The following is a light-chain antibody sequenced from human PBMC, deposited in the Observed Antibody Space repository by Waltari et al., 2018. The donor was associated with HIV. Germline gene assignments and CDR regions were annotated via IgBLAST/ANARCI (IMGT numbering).Light chain of an antibody. CDR3: CSYAGSSTLV. CDR1: SSNIGTYNR. CDR2: EVS. V-gene: IGLV2-23*02. Sequence: QSALTQPASVSGSPGQSITISCTGTSSNIGTYNRVSWHQPHPGKAPQTLIYEVSQRPSGVSNRFSGSKSGNTASLTISGLQAEDEADYYCCSYAGSSTLVFGGGTKVTVL. J-gene: IGLJ3*02.